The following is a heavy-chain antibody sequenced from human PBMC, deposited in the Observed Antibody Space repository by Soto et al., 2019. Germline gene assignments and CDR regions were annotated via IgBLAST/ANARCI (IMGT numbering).Heavy chain of an antibody. D-gene: IGHD2-15*01. CDR3: ARGIATGQRVP. CDR1: GYTFTRYT. Sequence: ASVKVSCKASGYTFTRYTMNRVRQAPGQRLEWMGLINPDNGNTKSSQKFQDRVIITRDTSASTAYMDLSSLRSEDTAVYYCARGIATGQRVPWCQETLVTVSS. V-gene: IGHV1-3*01. CDR2: INPDNGNT. J-gene: IGHJ5*02.